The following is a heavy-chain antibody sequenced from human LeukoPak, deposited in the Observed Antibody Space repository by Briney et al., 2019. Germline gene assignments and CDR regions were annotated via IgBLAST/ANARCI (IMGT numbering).Heavy chain of an antibody. Sequence: GGSLRLSCAASGFSFSAYWMTWVRQAPGTGLEWVANINPAGSETYYVDPVKGRLSISRDNAKNLVYLQMNSLRAEDTAVYHCARFGYVAAVDVWGQGTPVTVSS. V-gene: IGHV3-7*01. CDR2: INPAGSET. CDR3: ARFGYVAAVDV. D-gene: IGHD2-15*01. CDR1: GFSFSAYW. J-gene: IGHJ4*02.